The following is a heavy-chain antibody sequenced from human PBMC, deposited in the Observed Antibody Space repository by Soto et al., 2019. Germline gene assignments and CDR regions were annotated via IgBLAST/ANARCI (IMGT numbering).Heavy chain of an antibody. CDR1: GYRFTTRW. D-gene: IGHD5-12*01. J-gene: IGHJ4*02. V-gene: IGHV5-51*01. CDR3: ARLSDGYNSLDY. Sequence: GESLKISCNGSGYRFTTRWIGWVRQMPGKGLEWMGIIYPGDSDTRYSPSFKGQVTISVDKSISTAYLQWSGLKASDTATYYCARLSDGYNSLDYRGQGNLVTVSS. CDR2: IYPGDSDT.